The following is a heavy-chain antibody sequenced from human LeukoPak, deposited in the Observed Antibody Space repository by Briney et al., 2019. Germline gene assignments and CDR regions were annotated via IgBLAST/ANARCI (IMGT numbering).Heavy chain of an antibody. CDR1: GFTFSSYG. Sequence: PGGSLRLSCAASGFTFSSYGMHWVRQAPGNGLEWVAFIRYDGSNKYYADSVKGRFTISRDNSKNTLYLQMNSLRAEDTAVYYCAKDARGGWYDSQWDMDVWGKGTTVTVSS. J-gene: IGHJ6*03. CDR2: IRYDGSNK. V-gene: IGHV3-30*02. D-gene: IGHD6-19*01. CDR3: AKDARGGWYDSQWDMDV.